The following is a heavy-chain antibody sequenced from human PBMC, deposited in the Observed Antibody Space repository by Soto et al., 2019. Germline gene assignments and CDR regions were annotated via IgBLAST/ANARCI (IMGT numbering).Heavy chain of an antibody. CDR2: ISGSGGST. J-gene: IGHJ4*02. Sequence: EVQLLESGGGLVQPGGSLRLSCAASGFTSSSYAMSWVRQAPGKGLEWVSAISGSGGSTYYADSVKGRFTISRDNSKNTLYLQMNSLRAEDTAVSYCAKVDSSGDYYFDYWGQGTLVTVSS. D-gene: IGHD6-19*01. CDR1: GFTSSSYA. CDR3: AKVDSSGDYYFDY. V-gene: IGHV3-23*01.